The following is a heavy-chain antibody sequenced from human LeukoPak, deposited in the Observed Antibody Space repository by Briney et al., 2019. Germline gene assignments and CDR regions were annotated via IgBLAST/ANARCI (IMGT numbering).Heavy chain of an antibody. V-gene: IGHV3-23*01. CDR3: AKDNRKLTVTTSWFFDL. CDR1: GFAFSSYA. Sequence: GGSLRLSCVASGFAFSSYAMSWVRQAPGKGLEWVSVISGSGGNTYYADSVKGRFTISRDNSKNTVYLQMNSLRGEDTAVYYCAKDNRKLTVTTSWFFDLWGRGTLVTVSS. CDR2: ISGSGGNT. D-gene: IGHD4-17*01. J-gene: IGHJ2*01.